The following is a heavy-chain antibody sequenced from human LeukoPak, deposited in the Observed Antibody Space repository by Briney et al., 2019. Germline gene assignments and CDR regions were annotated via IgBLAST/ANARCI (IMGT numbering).Heavy chain of an antibody. V-gene: IGHV3-23*01. CDR2: LSGSVITT. J-gene: IGHJ4*01. D-gene: IGHD6-19*01. Sequence: PGGSLRLSCADSGVTFSNSAMSWVREAPGKGLEWVSTLSGSVITTYYADSVKGRFTISRDNSKNTLYLQMNSLRAEDTAVYYCAKGIYSSGWSYFDYWGHGTLVTVSS. CDR1: GVTFSNSA. CDR3: AKGIYSSGWSYFDY.